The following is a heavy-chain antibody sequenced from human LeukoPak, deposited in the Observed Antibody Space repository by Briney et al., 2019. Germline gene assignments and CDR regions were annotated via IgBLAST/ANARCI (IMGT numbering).Heavy chain of an antibody. V-gene: IGHV1-46*01. CDR3: ARDGYSSSWYGYYYYYGMDV. D-gene: IGHD6-13*01. J-gene: IGHJ6*02. CDR2: INPSGGST. CDR1: GYTFTSYY. Sequence: ASVKVSCKASGYTFTSYYMHWVRQAPGQGLEWMGIINPSGGSTSYAQKFQGRVTMTRDTSTSTVYMELSSLRSEDTAAYYCARDGYSSSWYGYYYYYGMDVWGQGTTVTVSS.